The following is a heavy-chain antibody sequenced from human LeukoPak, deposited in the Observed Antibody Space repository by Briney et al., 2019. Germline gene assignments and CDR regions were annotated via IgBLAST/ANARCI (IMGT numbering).Heavy chain of an antibody. V-gene: IGHV4-4*09. D-gene: IGHD5-18*01. Sequence: PSETLSLTCAVSGGSISSYYWSWIRRPPGKGLECVGYIYSSGSTNYNPSLKSRVTISVDPSKNQFSLKLSSVTAADTAVYYCASSVDTAMAAHYYYYMDVWGKGTTVTVSS. CDR1: GGSISSYY. CDR3: ASSVDTAMAAHYYYYMDV. J-gene: IGHJ6*03. CDR2: IYSSGST.